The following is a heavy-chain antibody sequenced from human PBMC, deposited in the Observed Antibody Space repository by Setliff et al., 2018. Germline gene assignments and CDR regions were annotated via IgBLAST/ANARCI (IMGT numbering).Heavy chain of an antibody. CDR3: ARDQGHGITAAGPDC. D-gene: IGHD6-13*01. J-gene: IGHJ4*02. Sequence: ASVKVSCKASGYTFTSYYMHWVRQAPGQGLEWMGIINPSGGSTSYAQKFQGRVTMTRDTSTSTVYMELSGLRSDDTAVYFCARDQGHGITAAGPDCWGQGTRGTVSS. V-gene: IGHV1-46*01. CDR1: GYTFTSYY. CDR2: INPSGGST.